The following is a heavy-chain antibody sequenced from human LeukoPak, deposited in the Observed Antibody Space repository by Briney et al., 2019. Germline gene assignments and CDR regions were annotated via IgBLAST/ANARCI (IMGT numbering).Heavy chain of an antibody. J-gene: IGHJ4*02. CDR3: AKFSPYCSSTSCSD. V-gene: IGHV3-23*01. CDR1: GFTFSSYA. Sequence: GGSLRLSCAASGFTFSSYAMSWVRQAPGKGLEWVSAISGSGGSTYYADSVRGRFTISRGNSKNTLYLQMNSLRAEDTAVYYCAKFSPYCSSTSCSDWGQGTLVTVSS. CDR2: ISGSGGST. D-gene: IGHD2-2*01.